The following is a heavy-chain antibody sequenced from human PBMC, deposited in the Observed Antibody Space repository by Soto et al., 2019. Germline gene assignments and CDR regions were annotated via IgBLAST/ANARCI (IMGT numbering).Heavy chain of an antibody. CDR3: ARDLSDIEDDYDSSANTGGY. D-gene: IGHD3-22*01. V-gene: IGHV3-30-3*01. Sequence: PGGSLRLSCAASGFTFSSYAMHWVRQAPGKWLEWVAVISYDGSNKYYADSVKGRFTISRDNSKNTLYLQMNSLRAEDTAVYYCARDLSDIEDDYDSSANTGGYWGQGXLVTVYS. CDR1: GFTFSSYA. CDR2: ISYDGSNK. J-gene: IGHJ4*02.